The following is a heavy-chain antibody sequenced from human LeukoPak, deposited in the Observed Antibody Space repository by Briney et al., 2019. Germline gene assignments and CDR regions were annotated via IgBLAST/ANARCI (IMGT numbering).Heavy chain of an antibody. CDR3: ATGRSCSSTSCYLRRGYNWFDP. CDR2: IIPIFGTA. CDR1: GGTFSSYA. J-gene: IGHJ5*02. D-gene: IGHD2-2*01. V-gene: IGHV1-69*05. Sequence: SVKVSCKASGGTFSSYAISWVRQAPGQGLEWMGGIIPIFGTANYAQKFQGRVTITTDESTSTAYMELSSLRSEDTAVYYCATGRSCSSTSCYLRRGYNWFDPWGQGTLVTVSS.